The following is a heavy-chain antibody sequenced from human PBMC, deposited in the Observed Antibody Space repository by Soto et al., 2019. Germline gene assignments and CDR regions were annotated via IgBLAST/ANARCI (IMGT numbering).Heavy chain of an antibody. CDR3: ARDPSPVYCSGDCSY. CDR1: GYTFTTYG. CDR2: ISTYNGNA. V-gene: IGHV1-18*01. J-gene: IGHJ4*02. Sequence: QVQLVQSGAEVKKPGTSVKVSCKTSGYTFTTYGISWVRQAPGQGLEWMGWISTYNGNAHYAQKLQGRVTMSTDTSTSTAYLDLRSLRSDDTAVYYCARDPSPVYCSGDCSYWGQGTLVTVSS. D-gene: IGHD2-21*02.